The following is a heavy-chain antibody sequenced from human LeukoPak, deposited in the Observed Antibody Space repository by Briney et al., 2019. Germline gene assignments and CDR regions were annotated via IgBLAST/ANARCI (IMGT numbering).Heavy chain of an antibody. Sequence: GGSLRLSCAASGFTFSSYAMHWVRQAPGKGLEWVSAISGSGGSTYYADSVKGRFTISRDNSKNTLYLQMNSLRAEDTAVYYCANPYYYDSSGWPEYFQHWGQGTLVTVSS. CDR2: ISGSGGST. CDR1: GFTFSSYA. CDR3: ANPYYYDSSGWPEYFQH. D-gene: IGHD3-22*01. J-gene: IGHJ1*01. V-gene: IGHV3-23*01.